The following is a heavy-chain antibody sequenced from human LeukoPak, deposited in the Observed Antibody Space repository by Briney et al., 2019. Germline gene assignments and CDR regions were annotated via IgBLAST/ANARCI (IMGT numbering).Heavy chain of an antibody. D-gene: IGHD3-10*01. V-gene: IGHV1-8*01. CDR1: GYTFTSYD. CDR3: ARGGPRRITMVRGVITSQTYYFDY. CDR2: MNPNSGNT. J-gene: IGHJ4*02. Sequence: ASVKVSCKASGYTFTSYDINWVRQATGQGHEWMGWMNPNSGNTGYAQKFQGRVTMTRNTSISTAYMELSSLRSEDTAVYYCARGGPRRITMVRGVITSQTYYFDYWGQGTLVTVSS.